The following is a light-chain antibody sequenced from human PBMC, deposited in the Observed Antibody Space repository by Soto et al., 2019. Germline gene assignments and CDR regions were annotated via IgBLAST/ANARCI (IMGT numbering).Light chain of an antibody. CDR1: QSVSSSY. Sequence: IVLTQSPGTLCLSPGERATLSCRASQSVSSSYLAWYQQKPGQAPRLLIYGASSRATGIPDRFSGSGSGTDFTLTISRLEPEDFAVYYCQQYGSSPPYTFGQGTKLEIK. J-gene: IGKJ2*01. CDR2: GAS. V-gene: IGKV3-20*01. CDR3: QQYGSSPPYT.